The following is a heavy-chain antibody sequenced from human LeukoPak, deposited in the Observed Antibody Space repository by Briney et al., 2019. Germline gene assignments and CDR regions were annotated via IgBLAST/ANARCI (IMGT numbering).Heavy chain of an antibody. J-gene: IGHJ3*02. CDR3: ARPTTVTLEGAFDI. D-gene: IGHD4-17*01. CDR1: GGTFSSYT. Sequence: SVKVSCKASGGTFSSYTVSWVRQAPGQGLEWMGRIIPILGIANYAQKFQDRVTITADKSTSTAYMELSSLRSEDTAVYYCARPTTVTLEGAFDIWGQGTMVTVSS. V-gene: IGHV1-69*02. CDR2: IIPILGIA.